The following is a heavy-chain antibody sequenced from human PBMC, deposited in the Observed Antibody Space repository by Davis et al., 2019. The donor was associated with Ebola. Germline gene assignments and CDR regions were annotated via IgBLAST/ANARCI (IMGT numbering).Heavy chain of an antibody. V-gene: IGHV3-9*01. CDR1: GFTFDDYA. CDR2: ISWNSGSI. D-gene: IGHD2-2*01. J-gene: IGHJ3*02. CDR3: ARGYCSSPSCYSPAFDI. Sequence: SLKISCAASGFTFDDYAMHWVRQAPGKGLEWVSGISWNSGSIGYADSVKGRFTISRDNAKNSLYLQMNSLRAEDTAVCYCARGYCSSPSCYSPAFDIWGQGTMVTVSS.